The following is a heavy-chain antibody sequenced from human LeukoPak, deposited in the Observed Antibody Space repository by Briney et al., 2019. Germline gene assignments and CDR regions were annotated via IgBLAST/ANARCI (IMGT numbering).Heavy chain of an antibody. J-gene: IGHJ4*02. D-gene: IGHD6-6*01. V-gene: IGHV1-18*01. Sequence: ASVKVSCKASGYTFTSYGISWVRQAPGQGLEWMGWISAYNGNTNYAQKLQGRVTMTTDTSTSTAYMELRSLRSDDTAVYYCARVVRTPSIAAPQDFDYWGQGTLVTVSS. CDR3: ARVVRTPSIAAPQDFDY. CDR1: GYTFTSYG. CDR2: ISAYNGNT.